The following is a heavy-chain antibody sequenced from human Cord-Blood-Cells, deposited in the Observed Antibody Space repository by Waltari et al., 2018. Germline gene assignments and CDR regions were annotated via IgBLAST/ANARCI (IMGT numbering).Heavy chain of an antibody. V-gene: IGHV1-2*02. CDR3: ARVEWVPAAMRNWFDP. D-gene: IGHD2-2*01. J-gene: IGHJ5*02. Sequence: QVQLAQSGPEVKKPGASVKVSCQASGYPFTGYYTHAVPQATGKGLEWMGWMNPSSGGTNYAQKFQGRVTMTRDTSISTAYMELSRLRSDDTAVYYCARVEWVPAAMRNWFDPWGQGTLVTVSS. CDR2: MNPSSGGT. CDR1: GYPFTGYY.